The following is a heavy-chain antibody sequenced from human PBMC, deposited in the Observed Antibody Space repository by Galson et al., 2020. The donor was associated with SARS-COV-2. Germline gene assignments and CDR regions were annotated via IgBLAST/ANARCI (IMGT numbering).Heavy chain of an antibody. Sequence: GGSLRLSCAASGFTFSDHYMDWVRQAPGKGLEWVGRTRNKANSYTTEYAASVKGRFTISRDDSKNSLYLQMNSLKTEDTAVYYCATTIGLAGDYYFDYWGQGTLVTVSS. J-gene: IGHJ4*02. CDR2: TRNKANSYTT. CDR3: ATTIGLAGDYYFDY. V-gene: IGHV3-72*01. CDR1: GFTFSDHY. D-gene: IGHD2-21*01.